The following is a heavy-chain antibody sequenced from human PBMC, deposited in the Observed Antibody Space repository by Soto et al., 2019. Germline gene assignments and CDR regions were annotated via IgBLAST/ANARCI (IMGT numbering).Heavy chain of an antibody. Sequence: QVQLVQSGAEVKKPGSSVKVSCKASGGTFSSYTISWVRQAPGQGLEWMGRIIPILGIANYAQKLQRRVTITADKSTSTAHMELSSLRSEDTAVYSCARPGGSDAFDIWGQGTMVTVSS. CDR1: GGTFSSYT. CDR3: ARPGGSDAFDI. D-gene: IGHD3-16*01. CDR2: IIPILGIA. J-gene: IGHJ3*02. V-gene: IGHV1-69*02.